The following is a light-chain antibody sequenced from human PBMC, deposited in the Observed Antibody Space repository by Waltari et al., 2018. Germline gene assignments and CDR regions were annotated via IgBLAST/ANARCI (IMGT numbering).Light chain of an antibody. V-gene: IGLV2-14*02. CDR1: SSDVGNYKL. J-gene: IGLJ1*01. Sequence: QSALTQPASVSGSPGQSITISFTGPSSDVGNYKLVSWYQQHPGKAPKLIIYEGFKRPSGVSDRFSGSQSGNTASLTISGLQTDDEADYYCSSYRKSSTAGGVFGTGTKVTV. CDR3: SSYRKSSTAGGV. CDR2: EGF.